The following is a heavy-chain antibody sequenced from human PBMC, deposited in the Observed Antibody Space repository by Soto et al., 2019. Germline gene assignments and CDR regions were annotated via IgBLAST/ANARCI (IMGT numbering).Heavy chain of an antibody. CDR1: GYTFPSYG. CDR3: ARTDMVSTGYYYYYMDV. D-gene: IGHD5-12*01. J-gene: IGHJ6*03. CDR2: ISAYNGNT. Sequence: QVQLVQSGAEVKKPGASVKVSCKASGYTFPSYGISWVRQAPGQGLEWMGWISAYNGNTNYAQKLQGRVTMTTDTATSTAYMELRSLRSDDTAVYYCARTDMVSTGYYYYYMDVWGKGTTVTVSS. V-gene: IGHV1-18*01.